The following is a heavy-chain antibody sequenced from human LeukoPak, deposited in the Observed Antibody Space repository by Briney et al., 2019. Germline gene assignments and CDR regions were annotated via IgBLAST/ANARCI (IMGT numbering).Heavy chain of an antibody. J-gene: IGHJ6*03. CDR1: GYTFTSYG. D-gene: IGHD6-13*01. CDR3: ARVRGSSWYREYDYYYMDV. V-gene: IGHV1-18*01. Sequence: ASVKVSCKASGYTFTSYGISWVRQAPGQGLEWMGWISAYNGNTNYAQKLQGRVTMTTDTSTSTAYMELRSLRSDDTAVYYWARVRGSSWYREYDYYYMDVWGKGTTVTVSS. CDR2: ISAYNGNT.